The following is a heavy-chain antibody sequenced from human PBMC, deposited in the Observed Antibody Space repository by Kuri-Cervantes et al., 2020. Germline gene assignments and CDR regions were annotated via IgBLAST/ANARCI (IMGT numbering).Heavy chain of an antibody. CDR3: ARGLKYGYTGVLDY. CDR2: IVVGSGNT. Sequence: SVKVSCKASGFTFTSSAVQWVRQARGQRLEWIGWIVVGSGNTNYAQKFQERVTITRDMSTSTAYMELSSLRSEDTAVYYCARGLKYGYTGVLDYWGQGTLVTVSS. V-gene: IGHV1-58*01. D-gene: IGHD5-18*01. J-gene: IGHJ4*02. CDR1: GFTFTSSA.